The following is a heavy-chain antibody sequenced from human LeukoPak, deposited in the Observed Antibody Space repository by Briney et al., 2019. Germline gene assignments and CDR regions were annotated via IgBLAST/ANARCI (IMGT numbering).Heavy chain of an antibody. CDR2: INHSGST. Sequence: SETLSLTCAVYGGSFSGYQWTWIRQPTGKGLEWIGEINHSGSTNYNPSLKSRVTISVDTSKNQFSLKLSSVTAADTAVYYCARGAPGYWGQGTLITVSS. CDR3: ARGAPGY. V-gene: IGHV4-34*01. CDR1: GGSFSGYQ. J-gene: IGHJ4*02.